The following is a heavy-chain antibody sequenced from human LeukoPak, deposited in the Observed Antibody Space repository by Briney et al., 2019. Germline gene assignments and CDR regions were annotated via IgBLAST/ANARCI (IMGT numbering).Heavy chain of an antibody. V-gene: IGHV4-30-2*01. CDR1: GGSISSGGYS. J-gene: IGHJ4*02. Sequence: SETLSLTCAVSGGSISSGGYSWSWIRQPPGKGLEWIGYIYHSGSTYYNPSLKSRVTISVDRSKNQFSLKLSSVTAADTAVYYCARGVYYYGSGSHYNSGYFDYWGQGTLVTVSS. CDR3: ARGVYYYGSGSHYNSGYFDY. CDR2: IYHSGST. D-gene: IGHD3-10*01.